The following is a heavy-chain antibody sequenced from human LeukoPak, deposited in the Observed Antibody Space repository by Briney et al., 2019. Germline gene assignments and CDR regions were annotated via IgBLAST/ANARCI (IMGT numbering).Heavy chain of an antibody. D-gene: IGHD5-18*01. J-gene: IGHJ6*03. CDR2: IIPIFGTA. Sequence: ASVKVSCKASGGTFSSYAISWVRQAPGQGLEWMGGIIPIFGTANYAQKFQGRVTITADKSTSTAYMELSSLRSEDTAVYYCASGGIQQGRSLSTFYYYYYMDVWGKGTTVTVSS. CDR3: ASGGIQQGRSLSTFYYYYYMDV. V-gene: IGHV1-69*06. CDR1: GGTFSSYA.